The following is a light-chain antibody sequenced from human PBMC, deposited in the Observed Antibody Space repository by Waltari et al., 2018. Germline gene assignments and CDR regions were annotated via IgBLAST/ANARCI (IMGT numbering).Light chain of an antibody. V-gene: IGLV2-14*01. CDR2: DVS. CDR1: SSDIGVYNY. J-gene: IGLJ3*02. CDR3: TSYTTSTTPWV. Sequence: QSALTQPASVSGSPGQSITISCTGTSSDIGVYNYVSWYQQHPGKAPKLVIYDVSNRPSGVSNRFSGSKSGNSASLTISGLQAEDEADYYCTSYTTSTTPWVFGGGTKLTVL.